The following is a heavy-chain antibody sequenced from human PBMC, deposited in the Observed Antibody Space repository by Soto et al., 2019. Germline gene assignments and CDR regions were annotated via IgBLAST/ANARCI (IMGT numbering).Heavy chain of an antibody. J-gene: IGHJ5*02. Sequence: ASVKVSCKASGYTFTSYDINWVRQATGQGLEWMGWMNPNSGNTGYAQKFQGRVNMTRNTSISTAYMELSSLRSEDTAVYYCASVRGAYNWFDPWGQGTLVTVSS. CDR1: GYTFTSYD. CDR2: MNPNSGNT. V-gene: IGHV1-8*01. CDR3: ASVRGAYNWFDP. D-gene: IGHD2-8*01.